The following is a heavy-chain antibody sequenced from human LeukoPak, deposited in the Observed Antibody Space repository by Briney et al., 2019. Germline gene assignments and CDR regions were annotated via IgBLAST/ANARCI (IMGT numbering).Heavy chain of an antibody. CDR2: ISGSGGST. Sequence: GGSLRLSCAASGFTFSSYAMSWVRQAPGKGLEWVSAISGSGGSTYYADSVKGRFTISRDNSKNTLYLRMNSLRAEDTAVYYCAKDLRMVRGVPDYWGQGTLVTVSS. J-gene: IGHJ4*02. CDR3: AKDLRMVRGVPDY. V-gene: IGHV3-23*01. D-gene: IGHD3-10*01. CDR1: GFTFSSYA.